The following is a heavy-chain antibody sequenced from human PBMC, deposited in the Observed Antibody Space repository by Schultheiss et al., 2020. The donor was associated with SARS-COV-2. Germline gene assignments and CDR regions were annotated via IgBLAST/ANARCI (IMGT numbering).Heavy chain of an antibody. J-gene: IGHJ4*02. Sequence: GGSLRLSCAASGFTFSSYGMHWVRQAPGKGLEWVAVISYDGSNKYYADSVKGRFTISRDNSKNTLYLQMNSLRAEDTAVYYCARGEGIGVVAATWYYWGQGTLVTVSS. CDR1: GFTFSSYG. CDR3: ARGEGIGVVAATWYY. V-gene: IGHV3-30*03. CDR2: ISYDGSNK. D-gene: IGHD2-15*01.